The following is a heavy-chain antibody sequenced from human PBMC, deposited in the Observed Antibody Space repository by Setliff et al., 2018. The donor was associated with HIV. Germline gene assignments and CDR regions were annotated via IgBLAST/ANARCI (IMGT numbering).Heavy chain of an antibody. CDR1: SGSISSSNW. J-gene: IGHJ4*02. CDR3: AREAVLFGGRYRFDY. V-gene: IGHV4-4*02. Sequence: SETLSLTCAVSSGSISSSNWWSWVRQPPGKGLEWIGEIYHSGSTNYNPSLKSRVTMSVDKSKNQFSLKLRSVTAADAAVYYCAREAVLFGGRYRFDYWGQGTLVTVSS. D-gene: IGHD1-26*01. CDR2: IYHSGST.